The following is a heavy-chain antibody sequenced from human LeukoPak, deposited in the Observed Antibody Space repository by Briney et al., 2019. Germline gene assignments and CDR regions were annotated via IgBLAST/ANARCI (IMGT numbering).Heavy chain of an antibody. V-gene: IGHV4-34*01. D-gene: IGHD2-2*01. CDR1: GWSFNDYY. Sequence: PSETLSLTCAVYGWSFNDYYWSWIRQPPGEGLEWVGEINARGDTNFNPSLKSRVTISVDTSKSQFSLTLTSMIAADTAVYYCARGQVPAARGYNWFDPWGQGTLVTVSS. CDR2: INARGDT. CDR3: ARGQVPAARGYNWFDP. J-gene: IGHJ5*02.